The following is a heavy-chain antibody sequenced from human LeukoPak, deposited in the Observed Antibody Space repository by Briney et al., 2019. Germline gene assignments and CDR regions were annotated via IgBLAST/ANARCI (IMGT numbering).Heavy chain of an antibody. CDR1: GFTFSSYW. J-gene: IGHJ4*02. D-gene: IGHD3-3*01. CDR2: ISGSGGST. Sequence: GGSLRLSCAASGFTFSSYWMHWVRQAPGKGLEWVSAISGSGGSTYYADSVKGRFTISRDNSKNTLYLQMNSLRAEDTAVYYCAKDDHYDFWSGYRIFDYWGQGTLVTVSS. V-gene: IGHV3-23*01. CDR3: AKDDHYDFWSGYRIFDY.